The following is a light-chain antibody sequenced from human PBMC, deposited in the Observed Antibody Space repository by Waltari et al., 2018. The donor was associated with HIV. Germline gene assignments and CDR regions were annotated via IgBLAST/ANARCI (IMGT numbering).Light chain of an antibody. CDR3: QQRSNWPPLT. CDR1: QSVGSY. Sequence: EIVLTQSPATLFLSPGERATLSCRASQSVGSYLAWYQQKPGQAPRRLIYDASSRATGIPARFSGSGSGTDFTLTISSLQPEDFAVYYCQQRSNWPPLTFGGGTKVGIK. V-gene: IGKV3-11*01. CDR2: DAS. J-gene: IGKJ4*01.